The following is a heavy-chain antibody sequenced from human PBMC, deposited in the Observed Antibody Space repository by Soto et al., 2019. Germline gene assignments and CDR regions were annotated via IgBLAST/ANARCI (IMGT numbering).Heavy chain of an antibody. CDR3: ARWVGEARVRYYYYMDV. CDR1: GYTFTSYD. Sequence: GASVKVSCKASGYTFTSYDINWVRQATGQGLEWMGWMNPNSGNTGYAQKFQGRVTMTRNTSISTAYMELSSLRSEDTAVYYCARWVGEARVRYYYYMDVWGKGTTVTVSS. J-gene: IGHJ6*03. V-gene: IGHV1-8*01. D-gene: IGHD3-16*01. CDR2: MNPNSGNT.